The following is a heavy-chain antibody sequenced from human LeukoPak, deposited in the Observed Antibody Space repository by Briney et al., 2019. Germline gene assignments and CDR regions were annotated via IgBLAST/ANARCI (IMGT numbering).Heavy chain of an antibody. CDR2: IYYSGST. V-gene: IGHV4-59*01. D-gene: IGHD1-7*01. CDR1: GGSISSYY. J-gene: IGHJ4*02. CDR3: ARASYSWNYVTPDVPFDY. Sequence: PSETLSLTCTVSGGSISSYYWSWIRQPPGKGLEWIGYIYYSGSTDYNPSLKSRVTISVDTSKNQFSLKLSSVTAADTAVYYCARASYSWNYVTPDVPFDYWGQGTLVTVSS.